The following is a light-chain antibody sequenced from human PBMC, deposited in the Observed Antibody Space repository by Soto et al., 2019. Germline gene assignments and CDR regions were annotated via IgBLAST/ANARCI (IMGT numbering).Light chain of an antibody. Sequence: QSVLTQPPSASASLGASVTLTCTLSSGYSNYKVDWYQQRPGKGPRFVMRVGTGGIVGPKGDGIPDRFSVLGSGLNRYLTIKNIQEEDESDYHCGADHGSGSNFVVFGGGTQLTVL. V-gene: IGLV9-49*01. J-gene: IGLJ2*01. CDR1: SGYSNYK. CDR3: GADHGSGSNFVV. CDR2: VGTGGIVG.